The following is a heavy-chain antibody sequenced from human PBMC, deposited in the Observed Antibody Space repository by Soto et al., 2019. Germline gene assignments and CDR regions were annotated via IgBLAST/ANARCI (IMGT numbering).Heavy chain of an antibody. CDR2: IIPIFGTA. J-gene: IGHJ6*02. Sequence: SVKLSCKAAGGDYSSYASSWVRQAPGQGREWIGGIIPIFGTANYAQKFQGRVTITADKSTSTAYMERSSLRSEDTAVYYCAKIGYCSGGSCQYYYYYGMDVWGQGTTVTVPS. CDR3: AKIGYCSGGSCQYYYYYGMDV. CDR1: GGDYSSYA. D-gene: IGHD2-15*01. V-gene: IGHV1-69*06.